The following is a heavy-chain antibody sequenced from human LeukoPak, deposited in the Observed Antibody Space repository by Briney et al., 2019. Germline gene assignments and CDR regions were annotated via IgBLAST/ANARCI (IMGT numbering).Heavy chain of an antibody. CDR1: GYTFTSYD. CDR2: IIPIFGTA. Sequence: SVKVSCKASGYTFTSYDINWVRQAPGQGLEWMGGIIPIFGTANYAQKFQGRVTITADESTSTAYMELSSLRSEDTAVYYCARVGGSGGLEYFQHWGQGTLVTVSS. V-gene: IGHV1-69*13. J-gene: IGHJ1*01. D-gene: IGHD2-15*01. CDR3: ARVGGSGGLEYFQH.